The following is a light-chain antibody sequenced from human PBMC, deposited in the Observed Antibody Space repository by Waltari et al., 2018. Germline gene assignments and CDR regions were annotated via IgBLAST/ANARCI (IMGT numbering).Light chain of an antibody. J-gene: IGKJ2*01. Sequence: DIVVTQSPDSLSVSLGERATINSQTSQSVLYSSNNKNYLGLYQQKPGQPPMLLIYWASTRESRVPDRLSGSGSGTDFTRTLRRLQAADVAIYYCQQHYSSPSMYTCGQGTKLEIK. V-gene: IGKV4-1*01. CDR2: WAS. CDR1: QSVLYSSNNKNY. CDR3: QQHYSSPSMYT.